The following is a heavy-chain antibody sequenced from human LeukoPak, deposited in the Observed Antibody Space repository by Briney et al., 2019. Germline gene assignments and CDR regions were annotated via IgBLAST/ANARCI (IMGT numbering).Heavy chain of an antibody. Sequence: GGSLRLSCAASGFTVSSNYMNWVRQAPGKGLEWASVIYAGGSTYYADSVKGRLTISRDNSKNTLYLQMDSLRAEDTAVYYCARGGRFPNPFNYWGQGTLVTVSS. CDR2: IYAGGST. D-gene: IGHD3-10*01. CDR1: GFTVSSNY. V-gene: IGHV3-66*01. J-gene: IGHJ4*02. CDR3: ARGGRFPNPFNY.